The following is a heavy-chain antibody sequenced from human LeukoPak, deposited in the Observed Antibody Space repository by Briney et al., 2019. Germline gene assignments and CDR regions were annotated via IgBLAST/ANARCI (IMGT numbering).Heavy chain of an antibody. D-gene: IGHD3-3*01. Sequence: KPSETLSLTCAVYGGSFSGYYWSWIRQPPGKGLEWIGEINHSGSTNYDPSLKSRVSISIDTSKNQFSLKLSSVTAADTAVYYCARLPYYDFWSGHDYWGQGTLVTVSS. CDR1: GGSFSGYY. J-gene: IGHJ4*02. CDR2: INHSGST. CDR3: ARLPYYDFWSGHDY. V-gene: IGHV4-34*01.